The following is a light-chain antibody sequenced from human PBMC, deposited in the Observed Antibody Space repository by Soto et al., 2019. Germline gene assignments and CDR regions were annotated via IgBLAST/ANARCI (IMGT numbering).Light chain of an antibody. V-gene: IGLV2-8*01. Sequence: QSVLTQPPSASGSPGQSVTISCTGTSSDVGGYNSVSWYQQHPGKAPKLMIYEVSKRPSGVPDRFSGSKSGNTASLTVSGLQAEDEADYYCSSYAGSNTWVFGGETKLTVL. CDR1: SSDVGGYNS. CDR2: EVS. CDR3: SSYAGSNTWV. J-gene: IGLJ3*02.